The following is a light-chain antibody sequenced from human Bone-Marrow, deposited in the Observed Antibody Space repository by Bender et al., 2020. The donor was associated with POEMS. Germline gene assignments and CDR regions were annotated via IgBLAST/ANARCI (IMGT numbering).Light chain of an antibody. J-gene: IGLJ3*02. CDR3: SSYTSRSTRV. V-gene: IGLV2-8*01. CDR1: SSDVGDYNY. CDR2: AVS. Sequence: QSALTQPPSTSGSPGQSVTISCAGTSSDVGDYNYVSWYQQHPGKAPKLIIYAVSKRPLGVPDRFSGSKSGNTASLTISALQAEDEADYYCSSYTSRSTRVFGGGTKLTVL.